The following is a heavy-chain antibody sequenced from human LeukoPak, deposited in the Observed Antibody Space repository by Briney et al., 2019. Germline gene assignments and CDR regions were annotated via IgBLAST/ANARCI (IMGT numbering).Heavy chain of an antibody. Sequence: GGSLRLSCAASGFTFSSYGMHWVRQAPGKGLGWVAFIRYDGSNKYYADSVKGRLTISRDNSKNTLYLQMNSLRAEDTAVYYCAKDPSSSVGHFDYWGQGTLVTVSS. J-gene: IGHJ4*02. CDR3: AKDPSSSVGHFDY. V-gene: IGHV3-30*02. D-gene: IGHD6-19*01. CDR2: IRYDGSNK. CDR1: GFTFSSYG.